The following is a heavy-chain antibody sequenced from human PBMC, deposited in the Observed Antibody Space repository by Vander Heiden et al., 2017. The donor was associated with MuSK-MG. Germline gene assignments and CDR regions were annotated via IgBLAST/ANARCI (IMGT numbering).Heavy chain of an antibody. D-gene: IGHD6-13*01. CDR1: GYSFTSYW. J-gene: IGHJ6*02. V-gene: IGHV5-10-1*01. Sequence: EVQLVQSGAEVKNPGESLRISCKGSGYSFTSYWISWVRQMPGKGLEWMGRIDPSDSYTNYSPSFQGHVTISADKSISITYLQWSSLKASDTAMYYCARHGGGQQLDGGYYYGMDVWGQGTTVTVSS. CDR3: ARHGGGQQLDGGYYYGMDV. CDR2: IDPSDSYT.